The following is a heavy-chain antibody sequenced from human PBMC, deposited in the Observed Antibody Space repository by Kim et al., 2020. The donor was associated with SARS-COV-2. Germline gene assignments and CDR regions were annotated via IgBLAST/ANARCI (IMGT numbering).Heavy chain of an antibody. D-gene: IGHD3-22*01. J-gene: IGHJ4*02. V-gene: IGHV1-69*04. CDR1: GDTFSSHA. CDR2: IIPIVGIS. Sequence: SVKVSCKASGDTFSSHAITWVRQAPGHGLEWMGRIIPIVGISNYAQKFQGRVTITADRSANTAYMELSRLTSEDTAVYYCARDWGHSYDSSGDYHFDYWGQGTLVTVSS. CDR3: ARDWGHSYDSSGDYHFDY.